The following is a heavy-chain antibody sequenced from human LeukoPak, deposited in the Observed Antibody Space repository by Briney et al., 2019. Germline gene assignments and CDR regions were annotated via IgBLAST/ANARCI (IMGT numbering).Heavy chain of an antibody. CDR3: ARDVGAFDY. J-gene: IGHJ4*02. CDR1: GFTFSSFN. Sequence: PGGSLRLSCAASGFTFSSFNMNWVRQAPGKSLGWVSYISGGSSIIYYANSVKGRFTISRDNAKNSLYLQMNSLRAEDTAVYYCARDVGAFDYWGQGTLVTVSS. D-gene: IGHD1-26*01. V-gene: IGHV3-48*01. CDR2: ISGGSSII.